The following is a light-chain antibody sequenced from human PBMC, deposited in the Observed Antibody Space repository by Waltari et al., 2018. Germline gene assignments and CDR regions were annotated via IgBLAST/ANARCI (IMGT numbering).Light chain of an antibody. CDR1: SSNIGANYD. V-gene: IGLV1-40*01. J-gene: IGLJ1*01. Sequence: QSVLTQPPSVSGAPGQRVTISCTGSSSNIGANYDVHWYQQVPGTAPKPLLRGNSNRPSGVPDRFSASKSGTSASLAIAGLRADDEADESCQSYDSSLSRYVFGSGTEVTVL. CDR3: QSYDSSLSRYV. CDR2: GNS.